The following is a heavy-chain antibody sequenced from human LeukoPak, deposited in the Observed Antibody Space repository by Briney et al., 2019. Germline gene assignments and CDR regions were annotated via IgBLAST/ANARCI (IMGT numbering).Heavy chain of an antibody. D-gene: IGHD4-17*01. CDR1: GFTFGDYA. CDR2: ISGSGSNT. V-gene: IGHV3-23*01. J-gene: IGHJ4*02. CDR3: AKDLYYGDYSPFAS. Sequence: GGSLRLSCTASGFTFGDYAMSWVRQAPGKGLEWVSIISGSGSNTYYADSVKGRFTISRDNSKNTLYLQMNSLRGEDTAVYYCAKDLYYGDYSPFASWGQGALVTVSS.